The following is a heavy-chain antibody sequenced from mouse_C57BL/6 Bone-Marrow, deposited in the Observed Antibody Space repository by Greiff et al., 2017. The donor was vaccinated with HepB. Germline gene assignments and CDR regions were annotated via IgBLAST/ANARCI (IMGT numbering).Heavy chain of an antibody. V-gene: IGHV1-55*01. D-gene: IGHD1-1*01. J-gene: IGHJ2*01. CDR1: GYTFTSYW. Sequence: QVQLQQPGAELVKPGASVKMSCKASGYTFTSYWITWVKQRPGQGLEWIGDIYPGSGSTNYNEKFKSKATLTVDTSSSTDYLQLSSLTSEDSAVYYGAREGGITTVVAPDYWGQGTTLTVSS. CDR2: IYPGSGST. CDR3: AREGGITTVVAPDY.